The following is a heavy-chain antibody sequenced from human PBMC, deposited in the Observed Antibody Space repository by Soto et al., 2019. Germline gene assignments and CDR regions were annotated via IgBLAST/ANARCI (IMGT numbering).Heavy chain of an antibody. Sequence: SETLSLTCTVSGGSISSSSYYWGWIRQPPGKGLEWIGSIYYSGSTYYNPSLKSRVTISVDTSKNQFSLKLSSVTAADTAVYYCARHYDILTGYRGIWGQGTMVTVSS. CDR1: GGSISSSSYY. D-gene: IGHD3-9*01. CDR3: ARHYDILTGYRGI. CDR2: IYYSGST. J-gene: IGHJ3*02. V-gene: IGHV4-39*01.